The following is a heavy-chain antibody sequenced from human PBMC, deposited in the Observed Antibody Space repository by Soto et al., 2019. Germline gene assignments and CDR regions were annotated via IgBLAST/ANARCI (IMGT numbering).Heavy chain of an antibody. Sequence: ASVKVSCKXSGYTFTSYDINWVRQATGQGLEWMGWMNPNSGNTGYAQKFQGRVTMTRNTSISTAYMELSSLRSEDTAVYYCARASNDGGGAIGYWGQGTLVTVSS. D-gene: IGHD4-4*01. J-gene: IGHJ4*02. CDR3: ARASNDGGGAIGY. V-gene: IGHV1-8*01. CDR1: GYTFTSYD. CDR2: MNPNSGNT.